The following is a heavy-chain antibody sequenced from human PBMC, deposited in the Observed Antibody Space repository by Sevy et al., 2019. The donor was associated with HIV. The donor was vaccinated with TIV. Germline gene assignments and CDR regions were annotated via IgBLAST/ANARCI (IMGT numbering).Heavy chain of an antibody. CDR3: ASIRGRGSGYYFDAFDI. CDR1: GFTFSSYA. V-gene: IGHV3-30-3*01. Sequence: GGSLRLSCAASGFTFSSYAMHWVRQAPGKGLEWVAVISYDGSNKYYADSVKGRFTSSRDNSKNTLYLQMNSLRDEDTAVYYCASIRGRGSGYYFDAFDIWGQGTMVTVSS. D-gene: IGHD3-22*01. J-gene: IGHJ3*02. CDR2: ISYDGSNK.